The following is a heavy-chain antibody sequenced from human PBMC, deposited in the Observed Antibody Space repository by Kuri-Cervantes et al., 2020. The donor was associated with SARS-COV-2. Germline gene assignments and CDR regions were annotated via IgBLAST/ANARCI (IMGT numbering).Heavy chain of an antibody. CDR3: ARGSSSLYNYFDP. J-gene: IGHJ5*02. CDR1: GGPISGGGYS. Sequence: SCTVSGGPISGGGYSWDWIRQPPGKGLEYIGYVYHSGSTYYNPSLKNRVTISIDRSRNQFSLKLSSVTAADTAVYYCARGSSSLYNYFDPWGQGTLVTVSS. D-gene: IGHD3-10*01. V-gene: IGHV4-30-2*01. CDR2: VYHSGST.